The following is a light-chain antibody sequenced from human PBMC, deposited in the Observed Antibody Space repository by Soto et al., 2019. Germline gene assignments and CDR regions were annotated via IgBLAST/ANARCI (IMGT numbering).Light chain of an antibody. J-gene: IGKJ1*01. V-gene: IGKV1-5*03. CDR2: KAS. CDR1: QTISSW. CDR3: QHYNSYSEA. Sequence: DIQMTQSPSTLSGSVGDRVTITCRASQTISSWLAWNQQKPGKAPKLLIYKASTLKSGVPSRFSGSGSGTEFTFTISSLQPDDFATYYCQHYNSYSEAFGQGTKVDIK.